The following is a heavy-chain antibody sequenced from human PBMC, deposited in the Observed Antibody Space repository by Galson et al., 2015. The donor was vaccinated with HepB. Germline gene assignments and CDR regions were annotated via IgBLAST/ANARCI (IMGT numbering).Heavy chain of an antibody. CDR1: GFTFSSYW. CDR2: IKQDGSEK. V-gene: IGHV3-7*01. D-gene: IGHD2-15*01. J-gene: IGHJ3*02. CDR3: AKAPGQLAAPVAFDM. Sequence: SLRLSCAASGFTFSSYWMSWVRQAPGRGLEWVANIKQDGSEKYYVDSVKGRFTISRDNAKNSLYLQMNSLGAEDTAVYYCAKAPGQLAAPVAFDMWGQGTMVAVS.